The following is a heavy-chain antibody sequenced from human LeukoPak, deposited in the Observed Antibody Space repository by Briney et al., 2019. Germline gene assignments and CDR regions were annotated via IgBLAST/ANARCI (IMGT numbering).Heavy chain of an antibody. Sequence: SGGSLRLSCAASGFTFSSYWMHWVRQTPGKGLVWISRIKSDGNTIYADSVKGRFTISRDNAKNTLYLQMNSLRAEDTAVYYCARYSGSYYGGWGQGTLVTVSS. CDR1: GFTFSSYW. J-gene: IGHJ4*02. V-gene: IGHV3-74*01. CDR3: ARYSGSYYGG. CDR2: IKSDGNT. D-gene: IGHD1-26*01.